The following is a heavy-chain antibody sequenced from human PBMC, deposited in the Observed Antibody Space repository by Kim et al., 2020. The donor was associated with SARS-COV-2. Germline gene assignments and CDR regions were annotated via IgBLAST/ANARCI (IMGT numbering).Heavy chain of an antibody. CDR3: ARDSVDIAGYCSGGSCSNGMDV. CDR1: GGSISSSSYY. CDR2: IYYSGRT. D-gene: IGHD2-15*01. Sequence: SETLSLTCTVSGGSISSSSYYWAWIRQPPGKGLEWIGSIYYSGRTYNNPSLKSRVTISVDTSKNQFSLKLSSVTAADTAVYYCARDSVDIAGYCSGGSCSNGMDVWGQGTTVTVSS. V-gene: IGHV4-39*02. J-gene: IGHJ6*02.